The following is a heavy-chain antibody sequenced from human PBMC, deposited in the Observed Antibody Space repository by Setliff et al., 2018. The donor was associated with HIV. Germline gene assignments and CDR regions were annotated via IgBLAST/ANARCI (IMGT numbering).Heavy chain of an antibody. V-gene: IGHV4-34*01. CDR2: TNHSGST. J-gene: IGHJ4*02. CDR1: GGSFSGYY. Sequence: SETLSLTCAVYGGSFSGYYWSWIRQPPGKGLEWIGETNHSGSTNYNPSLKSRVTIAVDTSKNQFSLKLTSVTAADTAVYYCARRNWAYYFDYWGQGTLVTVSS. D-gene: IGHD7-27*01. CDR3: ARRNWAYYFDY.